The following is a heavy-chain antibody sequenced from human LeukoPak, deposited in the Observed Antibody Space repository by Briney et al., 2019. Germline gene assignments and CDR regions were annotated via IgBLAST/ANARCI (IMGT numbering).Heavy chain of an antibody. J-gene: IGHJ4*02. V-gene: IGHV4-34*01. Sequence: PSETLSLTCAVYGGSFSGYYWSWIRQPPGKGLEWIGEINHSGSTNYNPSLKSRVTISVDTSKNRFSLKLSSVTAADTAVYYCASIDYWGQRTLVTVSS. CDR1: GGSFSGYY. CDR2: INHSGST. CDR3: ASIDY.